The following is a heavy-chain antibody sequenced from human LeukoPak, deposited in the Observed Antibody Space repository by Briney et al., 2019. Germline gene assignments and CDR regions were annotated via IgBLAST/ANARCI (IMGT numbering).Heavy chain of an antibody. V-gene: IGHV3-7*01. J-gene: IGHJ4*02. CDR1: GFTFSSYW. CDR2: IKQDGSEK. CDR3: ARDWYSSSWWGGY. Sequence: PGGSLRLSCAASGFTFSSYWMSWVRQAPGKGLEWVANIKQDGSEKYYVDSVKGRFTISRDNAKNSLYLQMNSLRAEDTAVYYCARDWYSSSWWGGYWGQGTLVTVSS. D-gene: IGHD6-13*01.